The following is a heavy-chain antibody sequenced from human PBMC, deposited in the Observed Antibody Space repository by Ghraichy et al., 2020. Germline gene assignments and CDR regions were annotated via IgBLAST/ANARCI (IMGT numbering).Heavy chain of an antibody. V-gene: IGHV4-4*02. J-gene: IGHJ4*01. CDR3: ARVGSSSFQVGP. CDR1: GGRINSSNG. Sequence: SETLSLTCAVSGGRINSSNGWSWVRPPPGKGLEWIGEIYHSGSTNYNPSLKSRVTISVDKSKNQFSLKLSSVSAADTAVYYCARVGSSSFQVGPWGHVNLVTVSS. D-gene: IGHD6-13*01. CDR2: IYHSGST.